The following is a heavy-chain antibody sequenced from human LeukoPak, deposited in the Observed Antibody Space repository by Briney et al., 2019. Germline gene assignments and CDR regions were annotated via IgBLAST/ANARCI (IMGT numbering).Heavy chain of an antibody. D-gene: IGHD3-22*01. CDR1: GGSISSYY. J-gene: IGHJ6*03. Sequence: SETLSLTCTVSGGSISSYYWSWIRQPPGKGLEWIGYIYYSGSTNYNPSLKSRVTISVDTSKNQFSLKLSSVTAADTAVYYCARDRHYYDSSGSYYYMDVWGKGTTVTVSS. CDR2: IYYSGST. V-gene: IGHV4-59*01. CDR3: ARDRHYYDSSGSYYYMDV.